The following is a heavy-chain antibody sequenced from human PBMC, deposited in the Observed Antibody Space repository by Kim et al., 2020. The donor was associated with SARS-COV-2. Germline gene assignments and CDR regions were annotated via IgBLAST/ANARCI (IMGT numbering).Heavy chain of an antibody. CDR3: ARGGVLTLRWDWFDP. J-gene: IGHJ5*02. Sequence: SLTSRVPMSVDTSKNQFSLKLSSVTAADTAVYYCARGGVLTLRWDWFDPWGQGTLVTVSS. D-gene: IGHD1-1*01. V-gene: IGHV4-4*07.